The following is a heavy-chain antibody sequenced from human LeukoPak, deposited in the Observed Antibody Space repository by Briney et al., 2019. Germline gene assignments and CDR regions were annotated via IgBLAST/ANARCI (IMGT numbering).Heavy chain of an antibody. CDR2: IYHSGST. CDR3: AGGFDSSKMAS. Sequence: PSGTLSLTCAVSGGSISSSNWWSWVRQPPGKGLEWIGEIYHSGSTNYNPSLQSRVTISTDSSENQLSLKLTSVTVADTAVYYCAGGFDSSKMASWGQGTLVTVSS. J-gene: IGHJ5*02. D-gene: IGHD6-13*01. CDR1: GGSISSSNW. V-gene: IGHV4-4*02.